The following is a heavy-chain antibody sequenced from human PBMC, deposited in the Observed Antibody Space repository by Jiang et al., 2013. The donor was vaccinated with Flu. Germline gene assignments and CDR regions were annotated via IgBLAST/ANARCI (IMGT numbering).Heavy chain of an antibody. J-gene: IGHJ6*02. CDR1: GATFSSYA. Sequence: VQLVESGTEVRKPGSSVKVSCKASGATFSSYAVSWVRQAPGQGLEWLGGIIGIFGTTTYAQKFQGRVTITADESTNTVYMELRSLRSEDTAIYYCGRGKGQYYYYFYAMDVWGQGTTVTVS. CDR2: IIGIFGTT. D-gene: IGHD4-23*01. V-gene: IGHV1-69*01. CDR3: GRGKGQYYYYFYAMDV.